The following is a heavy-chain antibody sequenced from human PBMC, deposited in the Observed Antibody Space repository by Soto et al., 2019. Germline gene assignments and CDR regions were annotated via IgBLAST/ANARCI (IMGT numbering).Heavy chain of an antibody. CDR3: ARHGSSGRKNHFDY. CDR2: IYYSGST. Sequence: QLQLQESGPGLVKPSETLSLTCTVSGGSISSSSYYWGWIRQPPGKGLEWIGSIYYSGSTYYNPSLKSRVTISVDTSKNQFSLKLSSVTAADTAVYYCARHGSSGRKNHFDYWGQGTLVTVSS. V-gene: IGHV4-39*01. CDR1: GGSISSSSYY. J-gene: IGHJ4*02. D-gene: IGHD6-19*01.